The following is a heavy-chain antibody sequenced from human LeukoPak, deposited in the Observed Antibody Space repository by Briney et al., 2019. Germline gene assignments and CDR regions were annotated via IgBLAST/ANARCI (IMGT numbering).Heavy chain of an antibody. CDR1: GVSISSGGYY. Sequence: PSETLSLTCTVPGVSISSGGYYWRSIRQHPGKSLEWIGHIYYSGSIYYNPSLKSRVTISKDTSKNQFSLKVSSVTAADTAVYYCARDSYFGESSFDYWGQGTLVTVSS. CDR3: ARDSYFGESSFDY. V-gene: IGHV4-31*03. J-gene: IGHJ4*02. CDR2: IYYSGSI. D-gene: IGHD3-10*01.